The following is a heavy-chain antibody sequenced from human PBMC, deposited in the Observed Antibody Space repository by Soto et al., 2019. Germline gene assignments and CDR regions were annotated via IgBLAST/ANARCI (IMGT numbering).Heavy chain of an antibody. J-gene: IGHJ4*02. D-gene: IGHD1-1*01. CDR1: GGSISSTRYY. CDR2: TYYTGST. CDR3: VSGPGTTADY. Sequence: QLQLQESGPGLVKPSETLSLTCTVSGGSISSTRYYWGWIRQPPGKGLEWIGTTYYTGSTYYNPSHNNPVSISIEMSENQFSLKVRSVTAADTAVYYCVSGPGTTADYWGQGTLVTVSS. V-gene: IGHV4-39*01.